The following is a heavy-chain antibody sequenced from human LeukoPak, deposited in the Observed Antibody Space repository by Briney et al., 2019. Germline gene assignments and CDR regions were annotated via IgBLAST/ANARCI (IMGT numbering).Heavy chain of an antibody. CDR3: ARDVRGYSYGYWYFDL. Sequence: GGSLRLSCAASGFTFDDYGMSWVRQAPGKGLEWVSGINWNGGSTGYADSVKGRFTISRDNAKNSLYLQMNSLRAEDTALYHCARDVRGYSYGYWYFDLWGRGTPVTVSS. V-gene: IGHV3-20*01. D-gene: IGHD5-18*01. J-gene: IGHJ2*01. CDR2: INWNGGST. CDR1: GFTFDDYG.